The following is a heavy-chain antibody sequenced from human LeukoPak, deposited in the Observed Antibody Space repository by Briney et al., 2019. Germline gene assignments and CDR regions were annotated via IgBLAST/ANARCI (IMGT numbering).Heavy chain of an antibody. J-gene: IGHJ4*02. D-gene: IGHD3-10*01. CDR1: GYIFTSYW. Sequence: LGASLEISCQGSGYIFTSYWIGWVRQLPGKGLGWMGIIYPGDSDTRYSPSFQGQVTISADKSISTAYLQWSSLKASDTAMYYCARLFTMVRGVIADYWGQGTLVTVSS. V-gene: IGHV5-51*01. CDR3: ARLFTMVRGVIADY. CDR2: IYPGDSDT.